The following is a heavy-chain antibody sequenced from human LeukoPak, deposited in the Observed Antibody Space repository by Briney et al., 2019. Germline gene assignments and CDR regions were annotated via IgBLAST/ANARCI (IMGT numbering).Heavy chain of an antibody. CDR2: IYYTGST. V-gene: IGHV4-39*07. CDR1: GGSISSSSYY. CDR3: ASNQWPSWYFDL. Sequence: RTSETLSLTCTVSGGSISSSSYYWGWIRQPPGKGLEWIGSIYYTGSTFDNPSLKSRVTISMDKSRNHLSLKLNSVTAADTAVYYCASNQWPSWYFDLWGRGTLVTVSA. D-gene: IGHD6-19*01. J-gene: IGHJ2*01.